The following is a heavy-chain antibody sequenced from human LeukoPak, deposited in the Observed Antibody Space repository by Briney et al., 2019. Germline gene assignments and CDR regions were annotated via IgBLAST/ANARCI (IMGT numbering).Heavy chain of an antibody. CDR3: ATPPTLRGTNGVWSY. J-gene: IGHJ4*02. Sequence: PSETLSLTCTVSGGSISSSSYYWGWIRHPPGKGLEWIGSIYYSGSTYNNPPLQSLLTISVDTSKNQFSLKLSSVTAADTAVYYCATPPTLRGTNGVWSYWGQGTLVTVSS. V-gene: IGHV4-39*01. CDR1: GGSISSSSYY. D-gene: IGHD2-8*01. CDR2: IYYSGST.